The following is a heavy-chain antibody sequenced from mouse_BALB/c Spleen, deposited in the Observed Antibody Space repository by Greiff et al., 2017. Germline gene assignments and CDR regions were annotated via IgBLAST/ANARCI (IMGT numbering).Heavy chain of an antibody. V-gene: IGHV1-9*01. J-gene: IGHJ4*01. CDR1: GYTFSSYW. CDR3: ATPGSPYAMDY. Sequence: VQLQQSGAELMKPGASVKISCKATGYTFSSYWIEWVKQRPGHGLEWIGEILPGSGSTNYNEKFKGKATFTADTSSNTAYMQLSSLTSEDSAVYYCATPGSPYAMDYWGQGTSVTVSS. CDR2: ILPGSGST.